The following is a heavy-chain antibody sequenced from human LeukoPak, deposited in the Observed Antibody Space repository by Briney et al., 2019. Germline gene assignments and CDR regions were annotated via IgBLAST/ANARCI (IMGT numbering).Heavy chain of an antibody. CDR2: ISGSGGST. CDR3: AKGHSGYYYDSSGSDY. V-gene: IGHV3-23*01. J-gene: IGHJ4*02. Sequence: GGSLRLSCAASGFTFSSYAMSWVRQAPGKGLEWVSAISGSGGSTYYADSVKGRFTISRDNSKNTLYLQMNSLRAEDTAVYYCAKGHSGYYYDSSGSDYWGQGTLVTVSS. D-gene: IGHD3-22*01. CDR1: GFTFSSYA.